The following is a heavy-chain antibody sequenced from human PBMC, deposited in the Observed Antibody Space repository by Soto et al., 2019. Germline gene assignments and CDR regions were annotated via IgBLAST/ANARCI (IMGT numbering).Heavy chain of an antibody. D-gene: IGHD2-2*01. CDR2: ISAYNGNT. V-gene: IGHV1-18*01. Sequence: GGPVKGSCKASCFTFSRYCISWGRQAPGQRLEWMGWISAYNGNTNYAQKLQGRVTMTTDTSASTAYMELSSLRSEDTAVYYCAREALGYCSSTSCYRPGGYWGQGTLVTVSS. CDR1: CFTFSRYC. CDR3: AREALGYCSSTSCYRPGGY. J-gene: IGHJ4*02.